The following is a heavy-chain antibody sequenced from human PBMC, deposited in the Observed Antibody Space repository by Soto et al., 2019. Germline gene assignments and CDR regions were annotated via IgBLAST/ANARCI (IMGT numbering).Heavy chain of an antibody. CDR2: IYYSGST. V-gene: IGHV4-31*03. CDR3: ARAGKYYDILTGYYLAKYNWFDP. CDR1: GGSISSGGYY. D-gene: IGHD3-9*01. Sequence: SETLSLTCTVSGGSISSGGYYWSWIRQHPGKGLEWIGYIYYSGSTYSNPSLKSRVTISVDTSKNQFSLKLSSVTAADTAVYYCARAGKYYDILTGYYLAKYNWFDPWGQGTLVTVSS. J-gene: IGHJ5*02.